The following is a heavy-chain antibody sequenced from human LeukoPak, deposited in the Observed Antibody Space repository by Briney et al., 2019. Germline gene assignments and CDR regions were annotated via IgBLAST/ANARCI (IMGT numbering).Heavy chain of an antibody. CDR3: ARGPQHGPFDY. J-gene: IGHJ4*02. CDR1: GGSISSYY. CDR2: IYTSGRT. V-gene: IGHV4-4*07. Sequence: SEPLSLTCTVSGGSISSYYWSWIRQPAGEGLEVVGRIYTSGRTNYNTSPKGRVTMSVKTSKKQFSQKLSSVTAADTAVYYCARGPQHGPFDYWGQGTLVTVSS. D-gene: IGHD6-13*01.